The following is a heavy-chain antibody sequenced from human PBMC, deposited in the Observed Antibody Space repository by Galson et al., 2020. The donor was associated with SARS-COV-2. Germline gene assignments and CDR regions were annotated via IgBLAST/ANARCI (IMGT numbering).Heavy chain of an antibody. CDR1: GFTFSSYA. CDR2: ISGSGGST. D-gene: IGHD3-22*01. V-gene: IGHV3-23*01. J-gene: IGHJ3*02. CDR3: AKGTQYYYDSSGAPAFDI. Sequence: GSLRLSCAASGFTFSSYAMSWVRQAPGKGLEWVSAISGSGGSTYYADSVKGRFTISRDNSKNTLYLQMNSLRAEDTAVYYCAKGTQYYYDSSGAPAFDIWGQGTMVTVSS.